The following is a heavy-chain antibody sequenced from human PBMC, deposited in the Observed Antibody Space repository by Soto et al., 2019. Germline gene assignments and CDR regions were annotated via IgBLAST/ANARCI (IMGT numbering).Heavy chain of an antibody. CDR1: GFTFDDYA. J-gene: IGHJ3*02. V-gene: IGHV3-9*01. CDR2: ISWNSGSI. CDR3: AKDIFGAGDAGYSSSWYAFDI. D-gene: IGHD6-13*01. Sequence: GGSLRLSCAASGFTFDDYAMHWVRQAPGKGLEWVSGISWNSGSIGYADSVKGRFTISRDNAKNSLYLQMNRLRAEDTALYYCAKDIFGAGDAGYSSSWYAFDIWGQGTMVTVSS.